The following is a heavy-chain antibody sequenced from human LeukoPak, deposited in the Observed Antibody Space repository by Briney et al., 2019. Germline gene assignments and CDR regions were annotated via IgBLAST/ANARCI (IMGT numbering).Heavy chain of an antibody. J-gene: IGHJ6*03. Sequence: ASVTVSCKASGYTFTSYDINWVRQATGQGLEWMGWMNPNSGNTGYAQKFQGRVTMTRNTSISTAYMELSSLRSEDTAVYYCVRGQPWGYYYDSSGYYSYYYYYYMDVWGKGTTVTVSS. CDR2: MNPNSGNT. CDR3: VRGQPWGYYYDSSGYYSYYYYYYMDV. V-gene: IGHV1-8*01. D-gene: IGHD3-22*01. CDR1: GYTFTSYD.